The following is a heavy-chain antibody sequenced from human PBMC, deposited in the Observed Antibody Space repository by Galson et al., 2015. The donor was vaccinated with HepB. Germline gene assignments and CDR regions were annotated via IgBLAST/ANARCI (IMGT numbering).Heavy chain of an antibody. V-gene: IGHV3-48*02. CDR3: ARYAHDYLIDY. J-gene: IGHJ4*02. D-gene: IGHD2/OR15-2a*01. CDR1: GFTFSNFN. CDR2: ISSSGRPI. Sequence: SLRLSCAASGFTFSNFNMNWVRQAPGKGLEWVSYISSSGRPIYYADSVKGRFTISRDNAKNSLFLQMTSLRDEDTAVYYCARYAHDYLIDYWGQGTLVTVSS.